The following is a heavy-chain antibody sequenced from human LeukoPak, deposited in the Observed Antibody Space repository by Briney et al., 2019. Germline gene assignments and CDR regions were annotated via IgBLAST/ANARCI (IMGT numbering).Heavy chain of an antibody. J-gene: IGHJ4*02. Sequence: GASVKVSCKASGHTFTGYGISWVRQAPGQGLEWMGWISAYNGNTNYAQKLQGRVTMTTDTSTSTAYMELSSLRSEDTAVYYCATSRITMVRGGYFDYWGQGTLVTVSS. V-gene: IGHV1-18*01. CDR2: ISAYNGNT. CDR1: GHTFTGYG. D-gene: IGHD3-10*01. CDR3: ATSRITMVRGGYFDY.